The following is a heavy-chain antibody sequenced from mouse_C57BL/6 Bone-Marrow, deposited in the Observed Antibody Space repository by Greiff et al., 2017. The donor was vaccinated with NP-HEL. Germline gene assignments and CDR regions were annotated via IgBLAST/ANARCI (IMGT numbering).Heavy chain of an antibody. CDR3: ARSGYYYGPYYFDY. Sequence: QVQLQQSGAELARPGASVKLSCKASGYTFTSYGISWVKQRTGQGLEWIGEIYPRSGNTYYNEKFKGKATLTADKSSSTAYMELRSLTSEDSAVYFCARSGYYYGPYYFDYWGQGTTLTVSS. D-gene: IGHD1-1*01. CDR2: IYPRSGNT. V-gene: IGHV1-81*01. CDR1: GYTFTSYG. J-gene: IGHJ2*01.